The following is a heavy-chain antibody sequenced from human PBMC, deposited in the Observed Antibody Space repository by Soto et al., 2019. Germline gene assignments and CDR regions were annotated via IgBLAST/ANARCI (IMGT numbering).Heavy chain of an antibody. J-gene: IGHJ5*02. V-gene: IGHV4-34*01. CDR3: ARGLFSSGWYSYFDP. CDR1: TESLRGYY. D-gene: IGHD6-19*01. CDR2: ISQSGFT. Sequence: QVQLQQRGAGLLMPSETLSLTCAVSTESLRGYYWTWIRPSPGKGLEWIGEISQSGFTNYNPSLESRVTVAVDTSKSEFSLHLSSMSAADTARYYCARGLFSSGWYSYFDPWGHGTQVTVSS.